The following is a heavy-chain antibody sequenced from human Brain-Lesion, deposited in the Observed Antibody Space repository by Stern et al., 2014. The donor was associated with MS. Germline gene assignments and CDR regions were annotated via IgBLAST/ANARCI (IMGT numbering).Heavy chain of an antibody. CDR2: ISNDGNHK. CDR3: AKHLAERPFDY. D-gene: IGHD1-1*01. CDR1: GFTYTDYW. Sequence: QVQLGQSGGGLVQPGGSLRLSCAASGFTYTDYWMRWVRQAPGKGPAWVAVISNDGNHKYYAGSVKDRFTITRDNSKNTLYLQMNSLRVEDTAVYYCAKHLAERPFDYWGQGTLVTVSS. V-gene: IGHV3-30*18. J-gene: IGHJ4*02.